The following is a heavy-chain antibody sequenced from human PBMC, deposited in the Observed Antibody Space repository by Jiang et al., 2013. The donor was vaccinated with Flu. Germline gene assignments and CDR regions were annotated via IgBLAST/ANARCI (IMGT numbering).Heavy chain of an antibody. Sequence: VQLLESGGGLVQPGGSLRLSCAASGFTFSSYEMNWVRQAPGKGLEWVSYISSSGSTIYYADSVKGRFTISRDNAKNSLYLQMNSLRAEDTAVYYCARRAWQQLGGTLDYWGQGTLVTVSS. CDR1: GFTFSSYE. J-gene: IGHJ4*02. V-gene: IGHV3-48*03. CDR2: ISSSGSTI. CDR3: ARRAWQQLGGTLDY. D-gene: IGHD6-13*01.